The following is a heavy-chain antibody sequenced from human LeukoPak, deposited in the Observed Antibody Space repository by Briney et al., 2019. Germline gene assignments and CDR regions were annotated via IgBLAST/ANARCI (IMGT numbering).Heavy chain of an antibody. CDR2: INPNSGGT. V-gene: IGHV1-2*02. D-gene: IGHD2-2*01. CDR3: ARESVQGYCSSTSCPCDY. J-gene: IGHJ4*02. CDR1: GYTFTGYY. Sequence: ASVKVSCKASGYTFTGYYMHWVRQAPGQGLEWMGWINPNSGGTNYAQKFQGRVTMNRDTSISTAYMELSRLRSDDTAVYYCARESVQGYCSSTSCPCDYWGQGTLVTVSS.